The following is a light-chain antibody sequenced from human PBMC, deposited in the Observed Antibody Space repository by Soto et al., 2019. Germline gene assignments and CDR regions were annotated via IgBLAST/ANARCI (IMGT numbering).Light chain of an antibody. V-gene: IGKV4-1*01. J-gene: IGKJ3*01. CDR2: WAS. CDR3: QQYFITPFT. Sequence: DIVMTQSPDSLAMSLGERATINCKSSQSVFYSSNNKNYLAWYQQKPGQPPKLLINWASTRESGVPDRFSGSGSGTDFTLTISSLQAEDVAVYYCQQYFITPFTFGPGTKVHLK. CDR1: QSVFYSSNNKNY.